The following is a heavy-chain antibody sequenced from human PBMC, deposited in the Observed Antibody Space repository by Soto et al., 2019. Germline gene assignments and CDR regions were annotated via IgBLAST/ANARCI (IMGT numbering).Heavy chain of an antibody. CDR2: IYYTGST. D-gene: IGHD6-6*01. CDR3: AGARKWAYFDF. J-gene: IGHJ4*02. Sequence: SETLSLTCTVSSGSISTYYWSWIRQPPGKGLEWIGYIYYTGSTNYNPSLKTRVAISMDTSKNQFSLNLSSVTAADTAVYYCAGARKWAYFDFWGLGTLVTVSS. V-gene: IGHV4-59*01. CDR1: SGSISTYY.